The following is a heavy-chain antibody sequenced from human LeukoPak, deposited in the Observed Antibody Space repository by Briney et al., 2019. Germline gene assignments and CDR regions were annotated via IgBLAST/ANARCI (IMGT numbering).Heavy chain of an antibody. J-gene: IGHJ4*02. CDR2: ISGSGADT. V-gene: IGHV3-23*01. CDR1: GFTFSSNA. CDR3: AGRPSGVDLVPLDY. Sequence: GGSLRLSCAASGFTFSSNAMSWVRQAPGKGLECVSSISGSGADTYYADSVTGRFTISRDISKKTLYLQMNSLRAEDTAVYYSAGRPSGVDLVPLDYWGQGTLVTVSS. D-gene: IGHD1-14*01.